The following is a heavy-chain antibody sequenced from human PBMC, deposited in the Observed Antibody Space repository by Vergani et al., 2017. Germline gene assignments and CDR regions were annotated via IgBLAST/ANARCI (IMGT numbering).Heavy chain of an antibody. D-gene: IGHD6-19*01. V-gene: IGHV1-69*01. Sequence: QVQLVQSGAEVKKPGSSVKVSCKASGGTFSSYAISWVRQAPGQGLEWMGGIIPIFGTANYAQQFQGRVTITADESTSTAYMELSSLRSEDTAVYYCARGIAVAGTAYYYYMDVWGKGTTVTVSS. CDR3: ARGIAVAGTAYYYYMDV. CDR2: IIPIFGTA. J-gene: IGHJ6*03. CDR1: GGTFSSYA.